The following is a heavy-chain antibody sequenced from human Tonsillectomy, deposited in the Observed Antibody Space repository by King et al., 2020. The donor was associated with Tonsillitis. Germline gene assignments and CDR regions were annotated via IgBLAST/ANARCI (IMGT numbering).Heavy chain of an antibody. Sequence: QLVQSGGGLVQTGGSLRLSCAASRFTFSNSGMRWVRQAPGKGLEWVATISGSGDITYYADSVKGRFTISRDNSKNTLYLRLNSLRVDDTAIYYCAKEGPYDWNYGSDYWGQGTLVTVSS. CDR2: ISGSGDIT. CDR3: AKEGPYDWNYGSDY. CDR1: RFTFSNSG. V-gene: IGHV3-23*04. D-gene: IGHD1-7*01. J-gene: IGHJ4*02.